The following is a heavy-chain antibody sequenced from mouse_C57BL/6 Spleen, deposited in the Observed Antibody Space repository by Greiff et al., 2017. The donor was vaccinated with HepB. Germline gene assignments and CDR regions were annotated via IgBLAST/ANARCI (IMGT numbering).Heavy chain of an antibody. Sequence: EVQVVESGAELVRPGASVKLSCTASGFNIKDDYMHWVKQRPEQGLEWIGWIDPENGDTEYASKFQGKATITADTSSNTAYLQLSSLTSEDTAVYYCTTSGYYSNYEGYFDVWGTGTTVTVSS. D-gene: IGHD2-5*01. CDR1: GFNIKDDY. V-gene: IGHV14-4*01. CDR2: IDPENGDT. J-gene: IGHJ1*03. CDR3: TTSGYYSNYEGYFDV.